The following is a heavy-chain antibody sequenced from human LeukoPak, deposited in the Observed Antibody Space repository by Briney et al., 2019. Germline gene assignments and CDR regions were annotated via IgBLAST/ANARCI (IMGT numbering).Heavy chain of an antibody. CDR3: GRQVAPGQWLVNL. CDR1: GFTFSNYA. Sequence: PGGSLRLSCVASGFTFSNYAIHWVRRPPGKGLEWVAVMSTDGSLQYYANSVKGRCTISRDNYKSTLFLQMNSLSAADTAVYYCGRQVAPGQWLVNLWGQGTLVTVSS. D-gene: IGHD6-19*01. CDR2: MSTDGSLQ. V-gene: IGHV3-30*01. J-gene: IGHJ5*02.